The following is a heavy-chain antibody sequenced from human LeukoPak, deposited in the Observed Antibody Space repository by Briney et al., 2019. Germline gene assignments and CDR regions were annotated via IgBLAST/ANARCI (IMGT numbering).Heavy chain of an antibody. CDR2: ISNDGSSA. CDR1: GFTFNSYW. J-gene: IGHJ4*02. D-gene: IGHD3-16*01. CDR3: ARGNVCPRCHFDY. Sequence: GSLRLSCSASGFTFNSYWMHWVRQAPGKGLVWVSRISNDGSSAMYADSVKGRFTISRDNAKNTLYLQMNSLRAEDTAVYYCARGNVCPRCHFDYWGQGTLVTVSS. V-gene: IGHV3-74*03.